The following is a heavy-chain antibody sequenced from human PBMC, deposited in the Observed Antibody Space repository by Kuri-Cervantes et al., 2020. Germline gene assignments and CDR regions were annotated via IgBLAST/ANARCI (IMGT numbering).Heavy chain of an antibody. CDR3: ARDFVSIAAGPLDY. CDR1: GGSISSGGYY. CDR2: IYYSGST. D-gene: IGHD6-13*01. V-gene: IGHV4-31*01. J-gene: IGHJ4*02. Sequence: SETLSLTCTVSGGSISSGGYYWSWIRQHPGKGLEWIGYIYYSGSTYYNPSLKSLVTISVDTSKNQFSLKLSSVTAADTAVYYCARDFVSIAAGPLDYWGQGTLVTVSS.